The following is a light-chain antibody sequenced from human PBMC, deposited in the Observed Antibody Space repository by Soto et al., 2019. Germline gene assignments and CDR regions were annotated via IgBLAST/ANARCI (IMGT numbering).Light chain of an antibody. CDR3: QQSYGTPWT. CDR2: AAS. Sequence: DIQMTQSPSSLSASVGDRVTVTCRASQSITTYLNWYQQKPGKAPKLLIYAASSLQSGVASRFSGSGSGTDFTLTITSLQPEDFATYLCQQSYGTPWTFGQGTKVEIK. V-gene: IGKV1-39*01. J-gene: IGKJ1*01. CDR1: QSITTY.